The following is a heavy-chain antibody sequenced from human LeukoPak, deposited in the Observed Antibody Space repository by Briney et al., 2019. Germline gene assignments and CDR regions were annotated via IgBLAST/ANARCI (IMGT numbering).Heavy chain of an antibody. CDR3: ARTIVVVPAGFDP. J-gene: IGHJ5*02. Sequence: PLETLSLTCAVYGGSFSGYYWSWIRQPPGKGLEWIGEINHSGSTNYNPSLKSRVTISVDTSKNQFSLKLSSVTAADTAVYYCARTIVVVPAGFDPWGQGTLVTVSS. D-gene: IGHD2-2*01. V-gene: IGHV4-34*01. CDR2: INHSGST. CDR1: GGSFSGYY.